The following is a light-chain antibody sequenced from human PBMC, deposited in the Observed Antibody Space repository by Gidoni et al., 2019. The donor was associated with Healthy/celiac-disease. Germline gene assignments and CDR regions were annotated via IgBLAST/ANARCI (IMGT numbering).Light chain of an antibody. J-gene: IGKJ5*01. CDR1: QSISSW. CDR3: QQYNSYSIT. CDR2: KAS. V-gene: IGKV1-5*03. Sequence: DIQMTKSPSTLSASVGDRVTITCRASQSISSWLAWYQQKPGKAPKLLIYKASSLESGVPSRFSCSGSGTEFTLTISSLQPDDFATYYCQQYNSYSITFGQGTRLEIK.